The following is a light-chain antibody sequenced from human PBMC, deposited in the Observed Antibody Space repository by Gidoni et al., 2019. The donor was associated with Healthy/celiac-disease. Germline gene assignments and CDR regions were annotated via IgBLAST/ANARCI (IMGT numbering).Light chain of an antibody. J-gene: IGLJ2*01. CDR2: DVS. Sequence: SSLPQPPTLPGSPGPSLTISCTGTSSAVGGYNYVSWYQQHPGKAPNLMIYDVSNRPSGVSNRVSVSKSGNTASLTISGLQAEDEADYDCSSYTSSSTLHVVFGGGTKLT. CDR1: SSAVGGYNY. CDR3: SSYTSSSTLHVV. V-gene: IGLV2-14*01.